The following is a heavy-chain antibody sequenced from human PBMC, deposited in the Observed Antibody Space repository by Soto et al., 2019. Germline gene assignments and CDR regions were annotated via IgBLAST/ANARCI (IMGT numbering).Heavy chain of an antibody. Sequence: QVQLEQSGAEEKKPGASVKVSLKASGYTFTGYAMHWVRQAPGQRLEWRGWINAGNGNTKYSQKFQGRVTITRDTSASTDYMELSSLRSEDTAVYYCARSIVVVTALDYWGQGTLVTVSS. D-gene: IGHD2-21*02. CDR2: INAGNGNT. V-gene: IGHV1-3*05. J-gene: IGHJ4*02. CDR3: ARSIVVVTALDY. CDR1: GYTFTGYA.